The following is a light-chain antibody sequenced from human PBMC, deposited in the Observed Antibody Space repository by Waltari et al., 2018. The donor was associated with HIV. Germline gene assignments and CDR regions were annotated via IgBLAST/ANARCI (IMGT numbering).Light chain of an antibody. V-gene: IGLV1-40*01. CDR3: QAYDSSLSGWV. J-gene: IGLJ3*02. CDR2: GNN. Sequence: SSNIGAGFDVHWYQQLPGTAPRLLIYGNNNRPSGVPDRFSGSKSGTSASLAITGLQAEDEADYDCQAYDSSLSGWVFGGRTKLTVL. CDR1: SSNIGAGFD.